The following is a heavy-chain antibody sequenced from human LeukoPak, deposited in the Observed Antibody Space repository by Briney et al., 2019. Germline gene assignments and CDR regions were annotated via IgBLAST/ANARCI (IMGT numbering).Heavy chain of an antibody. CDR2: INPSGGST. Sequence: ASVKVSCKASGYTFTIYYMHWVRQAPGQGLEWMGIINPSGGSTSYAQKFQGRVTMTRDMSTSTAYMELSRLRSDDTAVYYCAIDSDYYDSSGHSYYYYYYMDVWGKGTTVTVSS. J-gene: IGHJ6*03. D-gene: IGHD3-22*01. V-gene: IGHV1-46*01. CDR3: AIDSDYYDSSGHSYYYYYYMDV. CDR1: GYTFTIYY.